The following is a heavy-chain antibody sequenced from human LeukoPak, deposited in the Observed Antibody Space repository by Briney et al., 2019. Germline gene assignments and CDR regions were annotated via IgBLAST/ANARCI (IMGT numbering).Heavy chain of an antibody. D-gene: IGHD4-17*01. CDR1: GFTFDDYA. J-gene: IGHJ4*02. CDR3: AKDSDYGRLGASYYFDY. V-gene: IGHV3-9*01. CDR2: IRWNSGSI. Sequence: GRSLRLSCAASGFTFDDYAMHWVRQAPGKGLEWVSGIRWNSGSIGYADSVKGRFTISRDNAKNSLYLQMNSLRAEDTALYYCAKDSDYGRLGASYYFDYWGQGTLVTVSS.